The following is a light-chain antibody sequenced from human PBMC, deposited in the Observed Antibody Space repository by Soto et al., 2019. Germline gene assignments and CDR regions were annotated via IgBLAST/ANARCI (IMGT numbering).Light chain of an antibody. J-gene: IGKJ5*01. CDR2: GAS. Sequence: EIVLKQSPGTLSCSPGQRASLSCRASQSVSTRGYLAWSKQKPGQAPRSLISGASSRATGIPDRFSGIGSGTAFTPTIRRLEPEEFAVYDCQQYSSSPAFGQGTRLEIK. CDR1: QSVSTRGY. V-gene: IGKV3-20*01. CDR3: QQYSSSPA.